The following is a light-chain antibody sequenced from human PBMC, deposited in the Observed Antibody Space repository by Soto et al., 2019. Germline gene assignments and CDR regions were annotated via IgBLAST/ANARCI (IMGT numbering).Light chain of an antibody. Sequence: QSALTQPASVSGSPGQSITISCTGTSSDVGGYNYVSWYQQHPGKAPKLMIYDVSNRPSGVSNRFAGSKSGNTASLTISGLQAEDEADYYFSSYTSSSTLYVVFGGGTKPTVL. CDR2: DVS. J-gene: IGLJ2*01. CDR3: SSYTSSSTLYVV. CDR1: SSDVGGYNY. V-gene: IGLV2-14*01.